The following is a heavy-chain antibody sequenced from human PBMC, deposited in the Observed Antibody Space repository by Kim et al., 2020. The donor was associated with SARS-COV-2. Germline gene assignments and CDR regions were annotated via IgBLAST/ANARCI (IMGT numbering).Heavy chain of an antibody. D-gene: IGHD3-16*02. Sequence: SETLSLTCTVSGDSLSSDYWSWNRQPAGKGLEWIGRIYTSGRTNYNPSLQSRVTMSVDMSKNQFSLKLISVTAADTAVYYCSSALGHWGHGTPVTVSS. J-gene: IGHJ4*01. CDR3: SSALGH. V-gene: IGHV4-4*07. CDR2: IYTSGRT. CDR1: GDSLSSDY.